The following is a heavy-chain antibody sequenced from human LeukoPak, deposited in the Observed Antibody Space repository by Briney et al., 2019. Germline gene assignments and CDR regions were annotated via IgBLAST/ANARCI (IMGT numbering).Heavy chain of an antibody. Sequence: SETLSLTCIVSGGSISSYYWSWIRQPAGKGLEWIGRIYSSGSTDYSPSLKSRVTMSVVTSKNQFSLQLFSVTAADTALYYCARGYGAATREAFDIWGQGTLVTVSS. CDR3: ARGYGAATREAFDI. D-gene: IGHD4/OR15-4a*01. V-gene: IGHV4-4*07. J-gene: IGHJ3*02. CDR2: IYSSGST. CDR1: GGSISSYY.